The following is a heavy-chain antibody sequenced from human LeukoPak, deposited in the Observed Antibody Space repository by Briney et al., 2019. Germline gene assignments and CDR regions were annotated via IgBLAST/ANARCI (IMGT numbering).Heavy chain of an antibody. CDR3: ARAPGDCSGGSCYYYYYYYYMDV. Sequence: SETLSLTCTVSGGSISSYYWSWIRQPPGRGLEWIGYIYYSGSTNYNPSLKSRVTISVDTSKNQFSLKLSSVTAADTAVYYCARAPGDCSGGSCYYYYYYYYMDVWGKGTTVTVSS. CDR2: IYYSGST. J-gene: IGHJ6*03. D-gene: IGHD2-15*01. V-gene: IGHV4-59*01. CDR1: GGSISSYY.